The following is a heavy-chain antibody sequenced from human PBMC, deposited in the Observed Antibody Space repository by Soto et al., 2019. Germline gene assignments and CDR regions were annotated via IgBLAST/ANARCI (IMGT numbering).Heavy chain of an antibody. D-gene: IGHD1-26*01. Sequence: QVQLVESGGGVVQPGRSLRLSCAASGFTFSAYTMHWVRQPPGKGLEWVAVISYDGNNEYYTDPVKGRFTVSRDNSKSTLYLQMNSLKSEDTAVYYCARDGYSGRSDGFDIWGQGTMVTVSS. CDR2: ISYDGNNE. J-gene: IGHJ3*02. V-gene: IGHV3-30-3*01. CDR1: GFTFSAYT. CDR3: ARDGYSGRSDGFDI.